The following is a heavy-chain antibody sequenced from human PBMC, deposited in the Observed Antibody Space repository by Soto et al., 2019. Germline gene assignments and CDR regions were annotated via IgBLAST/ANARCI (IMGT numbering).Heavy chain of an antibody. Sequence: QVQLVQSGAEVKKPGASVKVSCKASGYTFTSYGISWVRQAPGQGLEWMGWISAYNGNTKYAQKLQGRVTTTTDTATGTGYMERRSLRSDDTAVYYCARDLGGSYYAPVDYWGQGTLVTVSS. CDR3: ARDLGGSYYAPVDY. CDR1: GYTFTSYG. J-gene: IGHJ4*02. D-gene: IGHD1-26*01. CDR2: ISAYNGNT. V-gene: IGHV1-18*01.